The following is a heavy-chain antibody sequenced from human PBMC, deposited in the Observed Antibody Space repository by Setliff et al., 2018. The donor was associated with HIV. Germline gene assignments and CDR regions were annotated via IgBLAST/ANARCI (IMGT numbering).Heavy chain of an antibody. CDR1: GFTFSTYA. CDR3: ARDPGMATTYGGDYYYYGLDV. D-gene: IGHD5-12*01. CDR2: ISGSGGST. V-gene: IGHV3-23*01. J-gene: IGHJ6*02. Sequence: GGSLRLSCAASGFTFSTYAMTWVRQAPGKGLEWVSAISGSGGSTGYADSVKGRFTISRDNAKNSLYLQMNSLRAEDTALYYCARDPGMATTYGGDYYYYGLDVWGQGTTVTVSS.